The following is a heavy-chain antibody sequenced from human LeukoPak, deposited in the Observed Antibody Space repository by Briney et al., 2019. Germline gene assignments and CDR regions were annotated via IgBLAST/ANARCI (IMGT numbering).Heavy chain of an antibody. CDR2: VYQSGTT. D-gene: IGHD1-26*01. CDR3: ARHGGSLGYFDH. V-gene: IGHV4-59*08. CDR1: SGSISTFY. J-gene: IGHJ4*02. Sequence: PSETLSLTCTVSSGSISTFYWSWIRQPPGKGLEWIGYVYQSGTTSYNPSLKRRVTISADTSKNQFSLRVTSVTAADTAVYYGARHGGSLGYFDHWGQGTLVTVSS.